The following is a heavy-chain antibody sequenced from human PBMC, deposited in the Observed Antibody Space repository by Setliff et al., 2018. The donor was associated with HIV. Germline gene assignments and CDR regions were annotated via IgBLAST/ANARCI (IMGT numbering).Heavy chain of an antibody. CDR1: GYTFKYYD. CDR3: ARTHPGDLLPED. CDR2: IGVVTPDT. D-gene: IGHD7-27*01. V-gene: IGHV1-18*01. J-gene: IGHJ4*01. Sequence: GASVKVSCKASGYTFKYYDMCWVRQAPGQGLEWLGRIGVVTPDTKYAEKFQGRLTLTTDTTTNTGYMELRNLRSDDTAVYYCARTHPGDLLPEDWGQGTLVTVS.